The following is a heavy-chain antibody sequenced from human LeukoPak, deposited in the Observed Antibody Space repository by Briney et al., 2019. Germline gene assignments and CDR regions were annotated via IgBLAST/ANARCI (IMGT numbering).Heavy chain of an antibody. CDR3: ARVLWAHLLDY. D-gene: IGHD2-15*01. CDR1: GGSISSGSYH. V-gene: IGHV4-61*02. Sequence: SETLSLTCTVSGGSISSGSYHWRWIRQPAGKGLEWIGRINTSGSTNYNPSLKSRVTISVDTSKNQLSLKLSSVTAADTAVYYCARVLWAHLLDYWGQGTLVTVSS. CDR2: INTSGST. J-gene: IGHJ4*02.